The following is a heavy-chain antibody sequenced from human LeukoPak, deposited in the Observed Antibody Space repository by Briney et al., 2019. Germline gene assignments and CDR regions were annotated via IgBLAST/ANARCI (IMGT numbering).Heavy chain of an antibody. Sequence: ASVKVSCKASGYTITIYGISWVRQAPGQGLEWMGWISAYNGNTNYAQKLQGRVTMTTDTSTSTAYMELRSLRSDDTAVYYCARSSPYSSSSGLWFGELLLYWGQGTLVTVSS. CDR3: ARSSPYSSSSGLWFGELLLY. CDR1: GYTITIYG. J-gene: IGHJ4*02. V-gene: IGHV1-18*01. CDR2: ISAYNGNT. D-gene: IGHD3-10*01.